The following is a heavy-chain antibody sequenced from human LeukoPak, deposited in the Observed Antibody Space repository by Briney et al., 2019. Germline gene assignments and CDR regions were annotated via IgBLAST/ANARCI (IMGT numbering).Heavy chain of an antibody. CDR1: SGSIPSYW. CDR2: IHNSGTS. D-gene: IGHD3-16*01. J-gene: IGHJ4*02. Sequence: SETLSLTCTVSSGSIPSYWWSWIRQPPGKGLEWIGYIHNSGTSTYNLSLKSRVTITADTSKNQFSLKLNSMTTADTAVYYCTRGAGWLIDYWGQGILVTVSS. CDR3: TRGAGWLIDY. V-gene: IGHV4-59*01.